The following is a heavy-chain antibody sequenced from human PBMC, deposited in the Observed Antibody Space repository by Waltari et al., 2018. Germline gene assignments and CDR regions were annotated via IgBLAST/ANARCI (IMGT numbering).Heavy chain of an antibody. J-gene: IGHJ5*02. Sequence: QLQLQESGPGLVKPSETLSLTYSVSGGSMSDNYLYWGWIRQPPGRELEWIGSISYGGTTYSKPSLESRVTILVDTSKNQFSLKVRSVTAADTAIYFCARQEAAVSKWFDPWGQGILVTVSS. CDR1: GGSMSDNYLY. D-gene: IGHD2-15*01. CDR2: ISYGGTT. CDR3: ARQEAAVSKWFDP. V-gene: IGHV4-39*01.